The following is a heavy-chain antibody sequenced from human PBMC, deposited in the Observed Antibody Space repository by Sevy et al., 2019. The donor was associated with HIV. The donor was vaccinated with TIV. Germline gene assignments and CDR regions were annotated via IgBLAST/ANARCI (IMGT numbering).Heavy chain of an antibody. Sequence: GGSLRLSCAASGFTFSSYSMNWVRQAPGKGLEWISSISSGSSYIYYADSVKGRFTISRDNAKNSLYLQMNSLRAEDTAMYYCARDGGRSSTSCLLYFDYWGQGTLVTVSS. CDR2: ISSGSSYI. J-gene: IGHJ4*02. V-gene: IGHV3-21*01. D-gene: IGHD2-2*01. CDR3: ARDGGRSSTSCLLYFDY. CDR1: GFTFSSYS.